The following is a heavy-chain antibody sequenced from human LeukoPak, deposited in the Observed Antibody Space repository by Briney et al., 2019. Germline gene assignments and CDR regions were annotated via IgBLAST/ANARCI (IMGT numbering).Heavy chain of an antibody. CDR2: IRYDGSNK. D-gene: IGHD4-11*01. V-gene: IGHV3-30*14. CDR3: AREEATVLAFDI. CDR1: GFTFSSYA. Sequence: PGTSLSLSCAASGFTFSSYAMHWVRQAPGKGLEWVAFIRYDGSNKYYADSVKGRFTISRDNSKNTPYLQMNSLRAEDTAVYYCAREEATVLAFDIWGQGTMVTVSS. J-gene: IGHJ3*02.